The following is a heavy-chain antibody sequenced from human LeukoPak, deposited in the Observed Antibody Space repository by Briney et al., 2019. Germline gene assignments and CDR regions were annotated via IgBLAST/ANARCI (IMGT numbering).Heavy chain of an antibody. CDR2: IGSSGSTV. CDR3: ARDTLEYSNSPDALDI. Sequence: GGSLRLSCAASGFTFSAYEMNWVRQAPGKGLEWVSYIGSSGSTVYYADSVKGRFTISRDNAKNSLYMQMESLRDEDTAIYYCARDTLEYSNSPDALDIWGQGAMVTVSS. J-gene: IGHJ3*02. D-gene: IGHD4-23*01. CDR1: GFTFSAYE. V-gene: IGHV3-48*03.